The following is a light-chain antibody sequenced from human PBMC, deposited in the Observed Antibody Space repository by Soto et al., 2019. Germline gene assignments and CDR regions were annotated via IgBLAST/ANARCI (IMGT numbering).Light chain of an antibody. V-gene: IGKV2-30*02. Sequence: DVVMTQSPLSLPVTLGEPASISCRSNQSLVHSDGIAYFSWFQQRPGRSPRRXXYKVSNRDSGVPARFSGIGSGTDFALKVSRVEAEDVGVYYGMQGTHWPITFCQGTRLEIK. CDR1: QSLVHSDGIAY. CDR2: KVS. J-gene: IGKJ5*01. CDR3: MQGTHWPIT.